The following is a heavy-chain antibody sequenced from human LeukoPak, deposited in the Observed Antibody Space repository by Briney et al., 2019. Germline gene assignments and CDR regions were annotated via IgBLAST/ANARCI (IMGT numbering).Heavy chain of an antibody. J-gene: IGHJ6*02. Sequence: ASVKVSCKASGYTFTSYGISWVRQAPGQGLEWMGWISAYNGNANYAQKLQGGVTMTTDTSTSTAYMELRSLRSDDTAVYYCARVGSSGYSTAKYYYGMDVWGQGTTVTVSS. CDR1: GYTFTSYG. CDR3: ARVGSSGYSTAKYYYGMDV. CDR2: ISAYNGNA. D-gene: IGHD3-22*01. V-gene: IGHV1-18*01.